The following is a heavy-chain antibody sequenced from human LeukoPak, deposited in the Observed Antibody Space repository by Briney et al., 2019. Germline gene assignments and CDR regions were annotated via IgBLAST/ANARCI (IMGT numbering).Heavy chain of an antibody. V-gene: IGHV1-69*04. CDR3: ARSYDSSGYYPSEGAFDI. CDR2: IIPILGIA. D-gene: IGHD3-22*01. Sequence: SVKVSCKASGGTFSSYAISWVRQAPGQGLEWMGRIIPILGIANYAQKFQGRVTITADKSTGTAYMELSSLRSEDTAEYYCARSYDSSGYYPSEGAFDIWGQGTMVTVSS. CDR1: GGTFSSYA. J-gene: IGHJ3*02.